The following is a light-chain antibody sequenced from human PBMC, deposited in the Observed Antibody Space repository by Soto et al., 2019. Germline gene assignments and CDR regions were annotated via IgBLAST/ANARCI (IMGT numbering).Light chain of an antibody. CDR2: SNN. Sequence: QSVLTQPPSASGTPGQRVTISCSGSSSNIGSNTVNWYQQLPGTAPKLLIYSNNQRPSGVPDRFSGSKPGTSASLAISGLQAEDEAEYYGAAWDDSLNGVVFGGGTKLTVL. CDR1: SSNIGSNT. J-gene: IGLJ2*01. V-gene: IGLV1-44*01. CDR3: AAWDDSLNGVV.